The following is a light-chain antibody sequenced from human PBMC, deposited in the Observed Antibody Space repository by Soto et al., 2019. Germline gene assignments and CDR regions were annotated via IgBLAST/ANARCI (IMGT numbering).Light chain of an antibody. CDR2: DAS. J-gene: IGKJ1*01. CDR3: QQYNSYSPT. V-gene: IGKV1-5*01. CDR1: QGITTH. Sequence: DIQMTPSPSSLSASVVDRVTITCRASQGITTHINWFQQKAGKAPKLLIYDASSLESGVPSRFSGSGSETEFTLTISGLQPGDSATYYCQQYNSYSPTFGQGTKVDIK.